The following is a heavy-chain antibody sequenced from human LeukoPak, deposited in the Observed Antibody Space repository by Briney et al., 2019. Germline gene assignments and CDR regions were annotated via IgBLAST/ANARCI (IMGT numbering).Heavy chain of an antibody. J-gene: IGHJ6*03. CDR2: INHSGST. Sequence: SETLSLTCTVSGGSISSSSYYWGWIRQPPGKGLEWIGEINHSGSTNYNPSLKSRVTISVDTSKNQFSLKLSSVTAADTAVYYCARDVKPTHYMDVWGKGTTVTVSS. V-gene: IGHV4-39*07. CDR3: ARDVKPTHYMDV. CDR1: GGSISSSSYY.